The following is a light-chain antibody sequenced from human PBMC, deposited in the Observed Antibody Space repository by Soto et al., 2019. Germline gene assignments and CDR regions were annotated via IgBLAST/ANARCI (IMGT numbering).Light chain of an antibody. CDR3: QESYSTLSIN. CDR2: AAS. Sequence: DIQMTQSPSSLSASVGDRVTITCRASESISRHLNWYQQKPGNAPKLLIYAASSLQNGVPSRFSGSGSGTDFTLTISNLQPGDFATYYCQESYSTLSINFGQGTRLETK. J-gene: IGKJ5*01. V-gene: IGKV1-39*01. CDR1: ESISRH.